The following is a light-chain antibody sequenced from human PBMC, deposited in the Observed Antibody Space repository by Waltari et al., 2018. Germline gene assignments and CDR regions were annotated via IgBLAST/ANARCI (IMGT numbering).Light chain of an antibody. J-gene: IGLJ3*02. CDR1: TSNLGIHH. Sequence: QSVLTQSPSTSGTPGQRVTISCSGSTSNLGIHHVYSYPQLPGTAPKPLIYRSVLRPSGVPVRFSGSRSGTSASLAISGLRSEDEAHYYCFVWDDSLSGLWVFGGGTKLTVL. CDR2: RSV. V-gene: IGLV1-47*01. CDR3: FVWDDSLSGLWV.